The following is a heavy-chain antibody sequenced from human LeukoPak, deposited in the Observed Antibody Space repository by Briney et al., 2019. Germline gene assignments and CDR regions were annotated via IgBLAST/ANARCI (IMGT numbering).Heavy chain of an antibody. V-gene: IGHV4-59*08. D-gene: IGHD3-22*01. CDR3: ARLGLNYYDRKSAFDI. Sequence: SETLSLTCTVSGGSISSYYWSWIRQPPGKGLEWIGYIYYSGSTNYNPSLKSRVTISVDTSKNQFSLKLSSVTAADTAVYYCARLGLNYYDRKSAFDIWGQGTMVTVSS. CDR2: IYYSGST. J-gene: IGHJ3*02. CDR1: GGSISSYY.